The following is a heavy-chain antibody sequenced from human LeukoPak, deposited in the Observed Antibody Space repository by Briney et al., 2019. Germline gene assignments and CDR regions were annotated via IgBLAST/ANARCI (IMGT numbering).Heavy chain of an antibody. D-gene: IGHD2-2*02. CDR3: ARHPPYXXSXXPFDP. CDR2: IYYSGIT. CDR1: GGPISSSSYY. Sequence: PSETLSLTCTVSGGPISSSSYYWGWIRQPPGKGLEWIGNIYYSGITYYNPSLKSRVTVSVDTSKNQFSLKLSSVTAADTAVYFCARHPPYXXSXXPFDPXGQGTLXTVX. V-gene: IGHV4-39*01. J-gene: IGHJ5*02.